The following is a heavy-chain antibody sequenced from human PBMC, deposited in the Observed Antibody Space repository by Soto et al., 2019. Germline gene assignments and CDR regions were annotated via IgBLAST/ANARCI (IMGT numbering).Heavy chain of an antibody. D-gene: IGHD5-18*01. CDR1: GFTFSSYA. J-gene: IGHJ2*01. Sequence: QVQLVESGGGVVQPGRSLRLSCAASGFTFSSYAMHWVRQAPGKGLEWVAVISYDGSNKYYTESVKGRLTISRDNSKNTLYLPMNSLRAEDTAVYYCAREPVCGTAMVRWYFDLWGRGTLVTVSS. CDR2: ISYDGSNK. V-gene: IGHV3-30-3*01. CDR3: AREPVCGTAMVRWYFDL.